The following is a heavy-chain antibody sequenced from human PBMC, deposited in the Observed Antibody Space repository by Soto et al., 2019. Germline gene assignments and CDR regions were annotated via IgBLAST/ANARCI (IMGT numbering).Heavy chain of an antibody. CDR3: ARALASQYSSSSKLYYMDV. V-gene: IGHV1-8*01. CDR2: MNPNSGNT. J-gene: IGHJ6*03. Sequence: QVQLVQSGAEVKKPGASVKVSCKASGYTFTSYDINWVRQATGHGLEWMGWMNPNSGNTGYAQKFQGRFTMTSNTSISTAYMEVSGLRSEDTAVYYCARALASQYSSSSKLYYMDVRGNGTTVTVSS. CDR1: GYTFTSYD. D-gene: IGHD6-13*01.